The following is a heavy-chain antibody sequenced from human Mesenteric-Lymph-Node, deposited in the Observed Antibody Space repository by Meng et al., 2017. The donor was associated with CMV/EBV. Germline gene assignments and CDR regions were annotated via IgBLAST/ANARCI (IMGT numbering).Heavy chain of an antibody. J-gene: IGHJ4*02. CDR3: ARGMSYDFWSGYYTIDY. Sequence: ASVKVSCKASGYTFTGHYIFWMRQAPGQGLEWVGWISPNGGGTNSGQKFQDRVTMTRDTSITTAFMEMTSLRSDDTAVYYCARGMSYDFWSGYYTIDYWGQGTLVTVSS. D-gene: IGHD3-3*01. CDR2: ISPNGGGT. V-gene: IGHV1-2*02. CDR1: GYTFTGHY.